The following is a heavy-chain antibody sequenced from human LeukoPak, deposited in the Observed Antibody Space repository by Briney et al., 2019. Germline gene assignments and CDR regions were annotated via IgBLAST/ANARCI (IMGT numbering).Heavy chain of an antibody. D-gene: IGHD3-16*02. CDR1: GFTFSSYG. J-gene: IGHJ5*02. V-gene: IGHV3-30*02. Sequence: GGSLRLSCAASGFTFSSYGMRWVRQAPGKGLEWVAFIRYDGSNKYYADSVKGRFTISRDNSKNTLYLQMNSLRAEDTAVYYCAKDHVWGSYRYTGTWGQGTLVTVSS. CDR3: AKDHVWGSYRYTGT. CDR2: IRYDGSNK.